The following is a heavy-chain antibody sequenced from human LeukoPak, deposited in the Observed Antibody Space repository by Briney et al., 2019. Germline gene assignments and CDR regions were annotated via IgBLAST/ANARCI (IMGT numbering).Heavy chain of an antibody. CDR2: ISSSSSYI. J-gene: IGHJ4*02. CDR1: GFTFSSYS. CDR3: AREIVVVPAATGDY. D-gene: IGHD2-2*01. Sequence: GGSLRLSCAASGFTFSSYSMNWVRQAPGKGLEWVSSISSSSSYIYYADSVKGRFTISRDNAKNSLCLQMNSLRAEDTAVYYCAREIVVVPAATGDYWGQGTLVTVSS. V-gene: IGHV3-21*06.